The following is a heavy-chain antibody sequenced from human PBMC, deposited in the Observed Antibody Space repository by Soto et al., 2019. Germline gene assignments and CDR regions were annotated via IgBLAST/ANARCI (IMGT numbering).Heavy chain of an antibody. CDR3: AGGYSSGWDNVDY. D-gene: IGHD6-19*01. V-gene: IGHV1-3*01. CDR2: INAGNGNT. CDR1: GYTFTSYA. J-gene: IGHJ4*02. Sequence: QVQLVQSGAEVKKPGASVKVSCKASGYTFTSYAMHWVRQAPGQRLEWMGWINAGNGNTKYSQKFQVRVTITRDTSASTAYMELSSLRSEDTAVYYCAGGYSSGWDNVDYWGQGTLVTVSS.